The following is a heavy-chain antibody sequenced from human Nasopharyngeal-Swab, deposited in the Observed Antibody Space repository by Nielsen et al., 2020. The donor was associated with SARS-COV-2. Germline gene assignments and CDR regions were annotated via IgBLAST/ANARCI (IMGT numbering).Heavy chain of an antibody. D-gene: IGHD4-17*01. CDR3: ARHSTTVTTVYYYGMDV. V-gene: IGHV5-51*01. CDR1: GYRFTSYW. CDR2: IYPGDSDT. Sequence: KVSCKASGYRFTSYWIVWVRQMAGKGLEWMGIIYPGDSDTRYSPSFQGQVTISADKSISTAYLQWSSLKASDTAMYYCARHSTTVTTVYYYGMDVWGQGTTVTVSS. J-gene: IGHJ6*02.